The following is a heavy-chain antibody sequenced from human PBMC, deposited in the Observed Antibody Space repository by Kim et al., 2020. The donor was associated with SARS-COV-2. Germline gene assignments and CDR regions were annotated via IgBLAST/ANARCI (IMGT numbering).Heavy chain of an antibody. CDR2: IDYSGST. V-gene: IGHV4-31*03. Sequence: SETLSLTCTVSGASISSGGYYWSWIRQHQGKGLEWIAYIDYSGSTDDNPSVKSRLIISLDKSKNQISLKLGSVTAADTAVYYCVRGRRDGYNYFDYWGQGTLVTVSS. J-gene: IGHJ4*02. D-gene: IGHD5-12*01. CDR3: VRGRRDGYNYFDY. CDR1: GASISSGGYY.